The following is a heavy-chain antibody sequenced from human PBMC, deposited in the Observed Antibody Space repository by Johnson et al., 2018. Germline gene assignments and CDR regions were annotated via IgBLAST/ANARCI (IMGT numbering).Heavy chain of an antibody. Sequence: VQLQEYGGGLVQPGGSLRLSCAASGFTLSSYWMHWVRQAPGKGLVWVSRIHSDRGRTIHADSVKGRFTISRDNAKNTPYLERNRLRAEDTAVYYCAMDTRFDPGGQGTLVIVSS. V-gene: IGHV3-74*01. CDR2: IHSDRGRT. D-gene: IGHD5-18*01. CDR3: AMDTRFDP. CDR1: GFTLSSYW. J-gene: IGHJ5*02.